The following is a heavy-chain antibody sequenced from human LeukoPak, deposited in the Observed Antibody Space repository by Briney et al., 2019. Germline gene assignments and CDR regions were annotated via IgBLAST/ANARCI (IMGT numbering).Heavy chain of an antibody. CDR3: AKDLAAAGTVTGFDY. D-gene: IGHD6-13*01. V-gene: IGHV3-9*01. J-gene: IGHJ4*02. Sequence: TGGSLRLSCAASGFTFDDYAMHWVRQAPGKGLEWVSGISWNSGSIGYADSVKGRFTISRDNAKNSLYLQMNSLRAEDTALYYCAKDLAAAGTVTGFDYWGQGTLVTVSS. CDR1: GFTFDDYA. CDR2: ISWNSGSI.